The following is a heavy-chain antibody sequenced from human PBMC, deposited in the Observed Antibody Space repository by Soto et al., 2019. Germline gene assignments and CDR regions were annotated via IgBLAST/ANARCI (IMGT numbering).Heavy chain of an antibody. J-gene: IGHJ4*02. CDR2: IRSKAYGGTT. CDR3: TRAGYSSSRIDY. V-gene: IGHV3-49*04. CDR1: GFTFGDYA. Sequence: HPGGSLRLSCTASGFTFGDYAMSWVRQAPGKGLEWVGFIRSKAYGGTTEYAASVKGRFTISRDDSKSIAYLQMNSLKTEDTAVYYCTRAGYSSSRIDYWGQGTLVTVSS. D-gene: IGHD6-6*01.